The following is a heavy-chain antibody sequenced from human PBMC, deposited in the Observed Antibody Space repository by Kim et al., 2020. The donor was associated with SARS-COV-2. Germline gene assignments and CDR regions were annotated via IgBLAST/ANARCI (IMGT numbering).Heavy chain of an antibody. V-gene: IGHV3-33*01. D-gene: IGHD3-10*01. CDR1: GFTLSDYG. CDR3: ASLENRGGANLYNGMDV. J-gene: IGHJ6*02. CDR2: IWYDGSKK. Sequence: GGSLRLSCTASGFTLSDYGIHWVRQAPGKGLEWVAVIWYDGSKKDYADSVKGRFTISRDNSKNKVFLQMSGLRVEDTALYYCASLENRGGANLYNGMDVWGQGTSVTVSS.